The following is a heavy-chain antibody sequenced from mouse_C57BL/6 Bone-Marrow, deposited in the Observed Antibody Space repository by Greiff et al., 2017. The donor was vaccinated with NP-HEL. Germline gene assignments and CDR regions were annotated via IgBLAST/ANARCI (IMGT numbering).Heavy chain of an antibody. CDR3: ARHGRPGAMDY. CDR2: ISTGGGST. J-gene: IGHJ4*01. CDR1: GFTFSDYY. Sequence: EVKVVESGGGLVQPGGSLKLSCAASGFTFSDYYMYWVRQTPEKRLEWVAYISTGGGSTYYQDTVKGRFTISRDNAKNTLYLQMRRLKSEDTAMYYCARHGRPGAMDYWGQGTSVTVSS. D-gene: IGHD2-12*01. V-gene: IGHV5-12*01.